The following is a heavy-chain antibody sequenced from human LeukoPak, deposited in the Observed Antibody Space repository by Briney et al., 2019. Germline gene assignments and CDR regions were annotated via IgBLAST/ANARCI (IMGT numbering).Heavy chain of an antibody. V-gene: IGHV4-59*12. CDR2: IYYSGST. J-gene: IGHJ2*01. D-gene: IGHD5-24*01. CDR1: GVSISSYY. Sequence: SETLSLTCTVSGVSISSYYWSWIRQPPGKGLEWIGYIYYSGSTYYNPSLKSRVTISVDTSKNQFSLKLSSVTAADTAVYYCARDERDWYFDLWGRGTLVTVSS. CDR3: ARDERDWYFDL.